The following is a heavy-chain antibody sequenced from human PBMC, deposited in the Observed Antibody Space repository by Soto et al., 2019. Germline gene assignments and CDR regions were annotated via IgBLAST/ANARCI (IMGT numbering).Heavy chain of an antibody. CDR2: ISAYNGNT. J-gene: IGHJ2*01. CDR1: GYTFTSYG. CDR3: ARGGSLYWYFDL. Sequence: ASVKVSCKASGYTFTSYGISWVRQAPGQGLQWMGWISAYNGNTKYAQKIQGRVTMTTDTSTSTTYMEMRSLKSEDTAVYYCARGGSLYWYFDLWGRGTLVTVSS. V-gene: IGHV1-18*01. D-gene: IGHD1-26*01.